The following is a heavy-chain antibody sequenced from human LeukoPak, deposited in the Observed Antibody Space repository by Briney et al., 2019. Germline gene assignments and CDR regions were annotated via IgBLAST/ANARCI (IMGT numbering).Heavy chain of an antibody. CDR1: GFTFSRYA. CDR2: ISGGGARP. D-gene: IGHD3-9*01. CDR3: SKEGTYYDILTDLNYYYGMDV. Sequence: GGSLRLSCAASGFTFSRYAMSWVRRAPGKGLEWVTGISGGGARPYYADSGRGRLTISRDNSKNTLDLQMNSLRAEDTAVYYYSKEGTYYDILTDLNYYYGMDVWGQGTTVTVSS. V-gene: IGHV3-23*01. J-gene: IGHJ6*02.